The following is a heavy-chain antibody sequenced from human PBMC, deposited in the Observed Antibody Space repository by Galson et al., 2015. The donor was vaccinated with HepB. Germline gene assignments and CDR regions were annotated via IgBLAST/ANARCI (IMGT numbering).Heavy chain of an antibody. J-gene: IGHJ6*02. CDR2: MNPNSGNT. CDR3: AREVLEKQQLVREGDV. CDR1: GYTFTSYD. D-gene: IGHD6-13*01. Sequence: SVKVSCKASGYTFTSYDINWVRQATGQGLEWMGWMNPNSGNTGHAQKLQGRVTMTTDTSTSTAYMELRSLRSDDTAVYYCAREVLEKQQLVREGDVWGQGTTVTVSS. V-gene: IGHV1-8*01.